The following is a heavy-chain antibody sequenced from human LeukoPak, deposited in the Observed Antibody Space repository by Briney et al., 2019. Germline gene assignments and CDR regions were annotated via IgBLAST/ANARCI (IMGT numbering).Heavy chain of an antibody. V-gene: IGHV4-31*02. J-gene: IGHJ4*02. CDR1: GFTVSSNY. D-gene: IGHD3-16*01. CDR3: ARVGDYALKD. Sequence: LRLSCAASGFTVSSNYMSWVRQHPGKGLEWIGYIYYSGSTYYNPSPKSRVTISVDTSKNQFSLKLSSVTAADTAVYYCARVGDYALKDWGRGTLVTVSS. CDR2: IYYSGST.